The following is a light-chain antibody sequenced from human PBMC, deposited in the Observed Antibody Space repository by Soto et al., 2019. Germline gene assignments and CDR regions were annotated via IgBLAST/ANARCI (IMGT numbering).Light chain of an antibody. V-gene: IGKV1-39*01. J-gene: IGKJ1*01. CDR3: QQYGSSGT. CDR1: QSVSAY. CDR2: AAI. Sequence: DIHMTRSPSSLSASIGDIFTIPCRASQSVSAYLNWYKQKPGKAPKLLVFAAINLQSDVPSRFSGSGSGTDFTLTISRMEPEDFAVYYCQQYGSSGTFGQGTKVDIK.